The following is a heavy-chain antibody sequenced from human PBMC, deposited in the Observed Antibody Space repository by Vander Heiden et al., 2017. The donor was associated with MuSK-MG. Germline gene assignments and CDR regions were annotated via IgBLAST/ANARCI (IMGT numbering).Heavy chain of an antibody. CDR3: ARRYVSGHYRGKYYYALDV. Sequence: QIQLVQSGGEVKKPGASVKVSCKASGDNFTSSDVITWVRQAPGQGLEWMGWISSHNGNTSYAEKIQGRVIMTIDTSTSTAHMEVRSLRSDDTAMYYCARRYVSGHYRGKYYYALDVWGQGTTVTVSS. V-gene: IGHV1-18*01. CDR1: GDNFTSSDV. J-gene: IGHJ6*02. CDR2: ISSHNGNT. D-gene: IGHD6-19*01.